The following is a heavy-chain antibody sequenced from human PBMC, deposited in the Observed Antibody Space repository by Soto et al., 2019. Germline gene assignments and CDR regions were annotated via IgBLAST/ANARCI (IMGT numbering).Heavy chain of an antibody. J-gene: IGHJ6*02. D-gene: IGHD3-22*01. CDR1: GFTFDDYA. V-gene: IGHV3-9*01. CDR3: AASRGFDSSGYSGYYYGMDV. CDR2: ITWNSDEI. Sequence: EVQLVESGGGLAQPGRSLRLSCAASGFTFDDYAMHWVRQRPGRVLEWVSGITWNSDEIGYPDSVKGRFSISRDNAKKYLYLQMNSLRPDDTALYYCAASRGFDSSGYSGYYYGMDVWGQGTTVTVSS.